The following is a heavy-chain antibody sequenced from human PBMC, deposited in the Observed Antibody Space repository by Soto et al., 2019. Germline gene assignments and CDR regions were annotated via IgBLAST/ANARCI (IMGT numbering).Heavy chain of an antibody. CDR2: IYYSGST. Sequence: SETLSLTCTVSGGSISSYYWSWIRQPPGKGLEWIGYIYYSGSTNYNPSLKSRVTISVDTSKNQFSLKLSSVTAADTAVYYCARDSTPYGDYVLDRGYYYYYYMDVWGKGTTVTVSS. J-gene: IGHJ6*03. D-gene: IGHD4-17*01. V-gene: IGHV4-59*01. CDR1: GGSISSYY. CDR3: ARDSTPYGDYVLDRGYYYYYYMDV.